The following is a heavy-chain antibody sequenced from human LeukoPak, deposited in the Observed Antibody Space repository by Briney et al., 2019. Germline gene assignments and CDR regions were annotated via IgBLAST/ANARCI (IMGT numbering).Heavy chain of an antibody. Sequence: SETLSLTCAVSGASITYYWSWVRQPPGKGLEWIGEVHPDGYTNYNPSLKSRVTISVDTSKNQFSLKLSSVTAADTAVYYCARGPFEVVVPAAIPDYYYYYMDVWGKGTTVTVSS. J-gene: IGHJ6*03. CDR2: VHPDGYT. CDR1: GASITYY. CDR3: ARGPFEVVVPAAIPDYYYYYMDV. V-gene: IGHV4-4*02. D-gene: IGHD2-2*02.